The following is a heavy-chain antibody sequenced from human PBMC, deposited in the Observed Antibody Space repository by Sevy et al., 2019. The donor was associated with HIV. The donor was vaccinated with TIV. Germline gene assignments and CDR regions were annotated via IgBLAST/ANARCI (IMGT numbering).Heavy chain of an antibody. V-gene: IGHV4-39*01. Sequence: SETLSLICTVSGASIRDSSYYWAWIRQPPGKGLEWIGNIYSYGETYYNSSLKSRVTISVATSKNQFSLSLTSVTAADTAIYFCARSMEQQLDAFDIWGQGTMVTVSS. D-gene: IGHD6-13*01. CDR2: IYSYGET. CDR3: ARSMEQQLDAFDI. J-gene: IGHJ3*02. CDR1: GASIRDSSYY.